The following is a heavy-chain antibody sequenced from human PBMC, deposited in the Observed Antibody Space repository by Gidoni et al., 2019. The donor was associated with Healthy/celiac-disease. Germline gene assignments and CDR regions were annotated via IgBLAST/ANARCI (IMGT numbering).Heavy chain of an antibody. V-gene: IGHV3-30*04. CDR3: ARQGDIVVVPAAIRPGYMDV. Sequence: QVPLVAPGGDVIQPGGSLRLPCPAHGLTLLTYAIHWVRQAPGKGLEWVAVLSCNGSNKYDADAVKSRFTISRDNSKNTLYLQMNSLRAEDTAVYYCARQGDIVVVPAAIRPGYMDVWGKGTTVTVSS. D-gene: IGHD2-2*01. CDR2: LSCNGSNK. J-gene: IGHJ6*03. CDR1: GLTLLTYA.